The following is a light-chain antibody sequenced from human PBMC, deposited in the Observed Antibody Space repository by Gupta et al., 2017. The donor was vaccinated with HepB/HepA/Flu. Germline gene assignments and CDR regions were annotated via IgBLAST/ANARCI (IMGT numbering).Light chain of an antibody. Sequence: DIQLNQSPSFLSASVGDTVTITCRASPCIRRHSAWYQQNPGEAPKLLISAASTLQSVVPSRFSGSGSRTEFTLTVSRLQPEDFATYYCQHLDHYPLTFGGGTKVAI. J-gene: IGKJ4*01. V-gene: IGKV1-9*01. CDR2: AAS. CDR1: PCIRRH. CDR3: QHLDHYPLT.